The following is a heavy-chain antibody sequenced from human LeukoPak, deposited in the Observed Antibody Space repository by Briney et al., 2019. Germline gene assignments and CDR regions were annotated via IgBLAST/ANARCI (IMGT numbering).Heavy chain of an antibody. D-gene: IGHD3-10*01. CDR2: IYPGDSDT. CDR3: ARRSSHGGYYYIDY. CDR1: GYSFTSYW. V-gene: IGHV5-51*01. Sequence: GESLKISCKGSGYSFTSYWIGWVRQMPGRGLEWMGIIYPGDSDTRYSPSFQGQVTISADRSINTAYLQWRSLKASDAAMYYCARRSSHGGYYYIDYWGQGTLVTVSS. J-gene: IGHJ4*02.